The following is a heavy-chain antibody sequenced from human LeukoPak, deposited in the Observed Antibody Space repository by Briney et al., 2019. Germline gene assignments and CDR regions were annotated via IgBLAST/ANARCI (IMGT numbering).Heavy chain of an antibody. D-gene: IGHD6-13*01. CDR3: ARNDGGSSWYYFDY. CDR1: VGSISSYY. V-gene: IGHV4-59*08. CDR2: IYYSEST. Sequence: SETLSLTCTVSVGSISSYYWSCIRQPPGKGLEWIGYIYYSESTNYNPSLKSRVTISVDTSKNQFSLKLSSVTAADTAVYYCARNDGGSSWYYFDYWGQGTLVTVSS. J-gene: IGHJ4*02.